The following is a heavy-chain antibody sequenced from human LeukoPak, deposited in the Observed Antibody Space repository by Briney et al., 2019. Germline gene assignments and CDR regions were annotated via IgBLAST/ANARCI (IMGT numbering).Heavy chain of an antibody. J-gene: IGHJ4*02. CDR2: VLHSGVT. D-gene: IGHD2-2*01. CDR3: ARLDIGYCSGTSCYGGSAFDV. CDR1: GGSISSSPYY. Sequence: SETLSLTCTVSGGSISSSPYYWGWIRQPPGKGLEWIGTVLHSGVTYYNPSLKSRVTMSVDTSKNQFSLKLKSVTAADTAVFYCARLDIGYCSGTSCYGGSAFDVWGQGTLVAVSS. V-gene: IGHV4-39*01.